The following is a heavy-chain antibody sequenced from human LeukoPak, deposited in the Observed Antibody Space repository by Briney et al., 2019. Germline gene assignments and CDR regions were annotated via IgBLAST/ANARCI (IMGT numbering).Heavy chain of an antibody. V-gene: IGHV3-23*01. CDR3: AKDPSITGTSDY. CDR2: ISPSGDIT. CDR1: GFIFSSHG. D-gene: IGHD1-7*01. J-gene: IGHJ4*02. Sequence: GGSLRLSCAASGFIFSSHGMNWVRQAPGKGLEWVSGISPSGDITYYADSVKGRFTISRDNSKNTLYLQMNSLRAEDTAVYYCAKDPSITGTSDYWGQGTLVTVSS.